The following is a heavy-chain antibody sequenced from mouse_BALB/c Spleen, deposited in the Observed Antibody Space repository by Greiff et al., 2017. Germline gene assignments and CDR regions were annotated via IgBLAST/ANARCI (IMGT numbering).Heavy chain of an antibody. Sequence: EVQLQESGPGLVKPSQSLSLTCSVTGYSITSGYYWNWIRQFPGNILEWMGYISYDGSNNYNPSLKNRIPITRDTSKNQFFLQLNSVTTEDTATYYCARDAYDYDAAWFAYWGQGTLVTVSA. CDR3: ARDAYDYDAAWFAY. D-gene: IGHD2-4*01. V-gene: IGHV3-6*02. CDR1: GYSITSGYY. J-gene: IGHJ3*01. CDR2: ISYDGSN.